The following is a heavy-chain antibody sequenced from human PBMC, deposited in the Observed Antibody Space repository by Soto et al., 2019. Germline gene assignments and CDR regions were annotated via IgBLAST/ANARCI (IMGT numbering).Heavy chain of an antibody. CDR3: ASVLDLYYYYGMAV. V-gene: IGHV1-69*12. CDR1: GGTFSSYA. D-gene: IGHD3-3*02. CDR2: IIPMFGTA. Sequence: QVQLVQSGAEVKKPGSSVKVYCKASGGTFSSYAISWVRQAPGQGLEWMGGIIPMFGTANYAQKFQGRGAITAHESTSTDYMELSSLRTEDTAVYYCASVLDLYYYYGMAVWGQGTAVTVAS. J-gene: IGHJ6*02.